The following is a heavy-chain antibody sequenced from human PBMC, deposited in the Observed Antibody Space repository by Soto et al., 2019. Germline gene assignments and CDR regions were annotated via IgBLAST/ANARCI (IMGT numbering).Heavy chain of an antibody. CDR3: ARPPYDFWSGYSYGMDV. CDR1: GFTFSSYW. CDR2: IKQDGSEK. J-gene: IGHJ6*02. D-gene: IGHD3-3*01. Sequence: EVRLVESGGGLVQPGGSLRLSCAASGFTFSSYWMSWVRQAPGKGLEWVANIKQDGSEKYYVDSVKGRFTISRDNAKNSLYLQMNSLRAEDTAVYYCARPPYDFWSGYSYGMDVWGQGTTVTVSS. V-gene: IGHV3-7*05.